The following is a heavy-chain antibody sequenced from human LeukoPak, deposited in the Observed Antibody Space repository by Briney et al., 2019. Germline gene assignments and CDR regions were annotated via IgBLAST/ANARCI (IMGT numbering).Heavy chain of an antibody. CDR3: ARRAGEYSHPYDY. J-gene: IGHJ4*02. CDR2: IYSGGNT. D-gene: IGHD4-17*01. CDR1: GFTFSSYE. Sequence: GSLRLSCAASGFTFSSYEMNWVRQAPGKGLEWVSFIYSGGNTHYSDSVKGRFTISRDNSKNTLYLQMNSLRAEDTAVYYCARRAGEYSHPYDYWGQGTLVTVSS. V-gene: IGHV3-53*01.